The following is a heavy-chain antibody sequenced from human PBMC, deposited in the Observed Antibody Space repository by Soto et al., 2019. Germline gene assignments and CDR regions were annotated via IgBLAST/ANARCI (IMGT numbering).Heavy chain of an antibody. Sequence: PGGSLRLSCGVSGFTLSRYTMHWVRQAPGKGLEWVALISSDGSAKYYADSVKGRFTVSRDDSFYLQMTSLRGDDTAVYYCARDGYCSGGGCLDGMDVWGQGTTVTVSS. D-gene: IGHD2-15*01. J-gene: IGHJ6*02. CDR2: ISSDGSAK. V-gene: IGHV3-30-3*01. CDR3: ARDGYCSGGGCLDGMDV. CDR1: GFTLSRYT.